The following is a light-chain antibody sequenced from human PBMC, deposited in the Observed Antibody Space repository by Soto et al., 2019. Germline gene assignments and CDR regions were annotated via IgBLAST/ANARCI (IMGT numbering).Light chain of an antibody. J-gene: IGKJ5*01. V-gene: IGKV3-11*01. CDR2: DGS. Sequence: EIVLTQSPATLSVSPGERVTLSCRASQNLHSFLNWYQQRPGQAPRPLIYDGSKRAAGVPDRISGDGSGTDYTLTISSIEPEDFAVYYCQQRTRWPMTFGQGKRLEIK. CDR3: QQRTRWPMT. CDR1: QNLHSF.